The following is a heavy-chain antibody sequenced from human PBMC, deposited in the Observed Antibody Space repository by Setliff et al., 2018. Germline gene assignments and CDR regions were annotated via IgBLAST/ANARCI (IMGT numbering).Heavy chain of an antibody. V-gene: IGHV3-15*01. CDR3: TSAKLERRTGHHYYMDV. CDR2: IRSRNDGGTT. Sequence: GGSLRLSCAASGLTFSHAWMTWVRQSPGKGLEWVGRIRSRNDGGTTDYAAPVKGRFTFSRDDSKNTMYLQMNNLKTEDTATYYCTSAKLERRTGHHYYMDVWGKGTTVTVSS. D-gene: IGHD1-1*01. J-gene: IGHJ6*03. CDR1: GLTFSHAW.